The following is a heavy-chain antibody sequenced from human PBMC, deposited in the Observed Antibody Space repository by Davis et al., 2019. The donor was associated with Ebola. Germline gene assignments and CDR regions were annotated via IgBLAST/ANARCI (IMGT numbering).Heavy chain of an antibody. D-gene: IGHD2/OR15-2a*01. CDR1: GFTLSDHG. CDR3: ARDLVILGPLAFEY. Sequence: PGGSLRLSCAASGFTLSDHGLHWVRQAPGKGLEWVAFTRSSGSITIYADSVKGRFTISRDTSRKMLFLQMNSLRAEDTAVYYCARDLVILGPLAFEYWGQGTLVTVSS. J-gene: IGHJ4*02. CDR2: TRSSGSIT. V-gene: IGHV3-30*02.